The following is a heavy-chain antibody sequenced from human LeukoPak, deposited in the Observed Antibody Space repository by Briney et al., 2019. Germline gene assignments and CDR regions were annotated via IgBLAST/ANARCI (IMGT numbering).Heavy chain of an antibody. CDR2: MYHSGSI. CDR3: ATGPFGGSYDTYTDTFDF. CDR1: GYSISSGYY. V-gene: IGHV4-38-2*02. Sequence: SETLSLTCSVSGYSISSGYYWGWIRQPPGKGLEWIGCMYHSGSIYSNPSLKSRVTISLETSKNQFSLKLSSVTAADTAVYYCATGPFGGSYDTYTDTFDFWGQGTLITVSS. J-gene: IGHJ4*02. D-gene: IGHD3-16*01.